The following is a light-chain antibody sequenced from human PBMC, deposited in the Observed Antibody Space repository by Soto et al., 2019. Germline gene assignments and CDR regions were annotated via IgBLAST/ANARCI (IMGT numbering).Light chain of an antibody. CDR3: QRYSNAPWT. V-gene: IGKV1-27*01. CDR1: QGISNH. CDR2: AAS. J-gene: IGKJ1*01. Sequence: DIQMTQSPSSLSAFVGDRVTITCRASQGISNHLAWYQQKPGKVPKILIYAASTLVSGVPSRFSGSGSGTDFTLTISSVQPEDFATYYCQRYSNAPWTFGHGTKVECK.